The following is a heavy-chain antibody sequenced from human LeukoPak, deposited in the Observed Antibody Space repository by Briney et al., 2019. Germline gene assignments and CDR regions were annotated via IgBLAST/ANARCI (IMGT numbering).Heavy chain of an antibody. J-gene: IGHJ4*02. D-gene: IGHD3-10*01. CDR1: GASLSTGDYY. V-gene: IGHV4-39*07. CDR3: AREDSLYYYGSPLDY. Sequence: PETLSLTCTVSGASLSTGDYYWGWLRQPPGKGLEWIGNIYYTGSTYYNPSLKSRVTISKDASKKQFSLKLTSVTAADTAVYYCAREDSLYYYGSPLDYWGQGTLVTVSS. CDR2: IYYTGST.